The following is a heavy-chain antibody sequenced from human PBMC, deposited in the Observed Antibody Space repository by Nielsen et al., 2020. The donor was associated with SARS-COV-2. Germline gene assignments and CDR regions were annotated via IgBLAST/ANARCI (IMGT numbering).Heavy chain of an antibody. J-gene: IGHJ4*02. D-gene: IGHD6-19*01. CDR1: GYTFTGYH. Sequence: ASVQVSCKASGYTFTGYHVHWVRQAPGHGLEWMGRINPYNGDTTYAQKFQGRVTMTSDTSLSTAYMEVYRLRSDDTAVYYCSLDGVWLSQDWGQGNRVTVSS. CDR3: SLDGVWLSQD. V-gene: IGHV1-2*06. CDR2: INPYNGDT.